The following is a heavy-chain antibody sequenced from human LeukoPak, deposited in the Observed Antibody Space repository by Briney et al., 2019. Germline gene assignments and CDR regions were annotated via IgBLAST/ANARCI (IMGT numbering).Heavy chain of an antibody. V-gene: IGHV1-69*13. J-gene: IGHJ5*02. Sequence: ASVKVSCKASGYTFSNYGISWVRQAPGQGLEWMGGIIPIFGTANYAQKFQGRVTITADESTSTAYMELSSLRSEDTAVYYCAREGDYAPSHNWFDPWGQGTLVTVSS. CDR3: AREGDYAPSHNWFDP. CDR2: IIPIFGTA. CDR1: GYTFSNYG. D-gene: IGHD4-17*01.